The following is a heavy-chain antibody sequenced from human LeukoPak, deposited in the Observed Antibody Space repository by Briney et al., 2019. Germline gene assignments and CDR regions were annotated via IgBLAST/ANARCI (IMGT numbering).Heavy chain of an antibody. CDR2: ISGSGGST. CDR3: AKDIEPAAGTPSPDY. V-gene: IGHV3-23*01. Sequence: GGSLRLSCAASGFTFSSYGMHWVRQAPGKGLEWVSAISGSGGSTYYADSVKGRFTISRDNSKNTLYLQMNSLRAEDTAVYYCAKDIEPAAGTPSPDYWGQGTLVTVSS. CDR1: GFTFSSYG. J-gene: IGHJ4*02. D-gene: IGHD6-13*01.